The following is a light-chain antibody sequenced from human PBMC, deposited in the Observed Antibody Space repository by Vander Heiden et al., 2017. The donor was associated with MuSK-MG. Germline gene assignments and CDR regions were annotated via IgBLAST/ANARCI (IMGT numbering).Light chain of an antibody. CDR3: CSYAGSVTYV. V-gene: IGLV2-23*02. CDR2: EVT. Sequence: QSALTQPASVSGSPGQSITISCTGTSSDVGNYNLVSWYQQDPGKAPKLLLYEVTKRPSGVSSRFSGSKSGNTASLTISGLQAEDEADYYCCSYAGSVTYVFGPGTKVT. J-gene: IGLJ1*01. CDR1: SSDVGNYNL.